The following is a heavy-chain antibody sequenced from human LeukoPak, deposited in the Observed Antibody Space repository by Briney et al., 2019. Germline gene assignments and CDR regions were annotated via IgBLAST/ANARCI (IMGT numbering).Heavy chain of an antibody. Sequence: SVNVSCKASGGTFSSYAISWVRQAPGQGLEWMGGIIPIFGTANYAQKFQGRVTITADESTSTAYMELSSLRSEDTAVYYCARVPGNYGYFDYWGQGTLVTVSS. CDR1: GGTFSSYA. D-gene: IGHD3-10*01. J-gene: IGHJ4*02. V-gene: IGHV1-69*13. CDR3: ARVPGNYGYFDY. CDR2: IIPIFGTA.